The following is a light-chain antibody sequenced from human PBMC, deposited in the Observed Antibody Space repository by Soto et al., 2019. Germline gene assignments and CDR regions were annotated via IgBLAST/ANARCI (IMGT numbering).Light chain of an antibody. J-gene: IGLJ3*02. V-gene: IGLV1-40*01. Sequence: QSVLTQPPSVSGSPGQRITISCTGSSSNIGASNDVHWYQQLPGTAPKLLIYGNSNRPSGVPDRFSGSKSGTSASLAITGLQAEDEADYYCQSYASSMSRLVFGGGTKLTVL. CDR1: SSNIGASND. CDR3: QSYASSMSRLV. CDR2: GNS.